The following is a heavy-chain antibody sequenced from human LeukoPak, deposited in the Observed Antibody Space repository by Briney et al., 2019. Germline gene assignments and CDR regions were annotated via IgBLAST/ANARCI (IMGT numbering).Heavy chain of an antibody. CDR3: ARVWLVPAAPYFDY. Sequence: GGSLRLSCAASGFTVSSNYMSWVRQAPGKGLEWVSVIYSGGSTYYADSVKGRFTISRHNSKNTLYLRMNSLRAEDTAVYYCARVWLVPAAPYFDYWGQGTLVTVSS. V-gene: IGHV3-53*04. CDR2: IYSGGST. J-gene: IGHJ4*02. CDR1: GFTVSSNY. D-gene: IGHD2-2*01.